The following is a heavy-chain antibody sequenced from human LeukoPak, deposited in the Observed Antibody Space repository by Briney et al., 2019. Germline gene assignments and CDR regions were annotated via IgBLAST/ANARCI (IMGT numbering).Heavy chain of an antibody. Sequence: GASVKVSCKASGYTFTSYDINWVRQATGQGLEWMGWMNPNSGNTGYAQKFQGRVTMTRNTSISTAYMELSSLRSEDTAVYYCAGGGDCGGDCPFDPWGQGTLVIVSS. D-gene: IGHD2-21*02. CDR3: AGGGDCGGDCPFDP. V-gene: IGHV1-8*01. CDR2: MNPNSGNT. CDR1: GYTFTSYD. J-gene: IGHJ5*02.